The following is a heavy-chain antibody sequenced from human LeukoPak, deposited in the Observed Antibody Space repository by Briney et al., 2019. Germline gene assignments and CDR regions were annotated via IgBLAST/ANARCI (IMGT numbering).Heavy chain of an antibody. D-gene: IGHD2-8*01. CDR1: GFTFSSYA. J-gene: IGHJ4*02. Sequence: GGSLRLSCAASGFTFSSYAMHWVRQAPGKGLEWVAVISYDGSNKYYADSVKGRFTISRDNSKNTLYLQMNSLRAEDTAVYYCARALDTVLIGYYFDYWGQGTLVTVSS. CDR2: ISYDGSNK. V-gene: IGHV3-30*04. CDR3: ARALDTVLIGYYFDY.